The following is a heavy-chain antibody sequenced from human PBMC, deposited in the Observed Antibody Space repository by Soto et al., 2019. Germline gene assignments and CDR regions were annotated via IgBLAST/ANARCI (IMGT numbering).Heavy chain of an antibody. V-gene: IGHV5-51*01. Sequence: KGLEWMGIIYPGDSDIRYSPSFQGQVTISADKSISTAYLQWSSLKASDTAMYYCARYIGIAVAGYYYYGMDVWGQGTTVTV. CDR2: IYPGDSDI. J-gene: IGHJ6*02. D-gene: IGHD6-19*01. CDR3: ARYIGIAVAGYYYYGMDV.